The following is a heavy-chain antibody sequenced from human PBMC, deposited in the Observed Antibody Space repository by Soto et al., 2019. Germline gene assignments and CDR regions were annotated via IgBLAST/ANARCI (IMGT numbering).Heavy chain of an antibody. V-gene: IGHV4-31*03. CDR1: GDSIKRSDVY. CDR2: VFYRGIT. Sequence: QVQLQASGPGLVKPSQTLSLTCTVSGDSIKRSDVYWSWVRQQPGKGLEWIGYVFYRGITHYNPSLKSRVTTSVDTSNNQFSLKLTSVTAADTGVYYCASALGSSPLSSWGQGTLVTVSS. J-gene: IGHJ5*02. D-gene: IGHD6-6*01. CDR3: ASALGSSPLSS.